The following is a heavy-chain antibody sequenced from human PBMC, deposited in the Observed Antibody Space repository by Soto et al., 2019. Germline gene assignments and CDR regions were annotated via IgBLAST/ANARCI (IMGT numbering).Heavy chain of an antibody. CDR3: ARGPSTYYDYIWGSYRLHYFDY. Sequence: SETLSLTCAVYGGSFSGYYWSWIRQPPGKGLEWIGEINHSGSTNYNPSLKSRITISVDTSKNQFSLKLGSVTAADTAVYYCARGPSTYYDYIWGSYRLHYFDYWGQGTLVTVSS. J-gene: IGHJ4*02. D-gene: IGHD3-16*02. V-gene: IGHV4-34*01. CDR1: GGSFSGYY. CDR2: INHSGST.